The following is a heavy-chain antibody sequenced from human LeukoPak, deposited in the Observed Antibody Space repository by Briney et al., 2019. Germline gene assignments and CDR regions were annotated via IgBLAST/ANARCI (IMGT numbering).Heavy chain of an antibody. J-gene: IGHJ6*03. D-gene: IGHD3-10*01. Sequence: ASVKVSCKASGCTFTSYDINWVRQATGQGLEWMGRMNPNSGNTGYAQKFQGRVTMTRNTSISTAYMELSSLRSEDTAVYYCARAVYYGSGSYVRNYYYYYMDVWGKGTTVTISS. V-gene: IGHV1-8*01. CDR3: ARAVYYGSGSYVRNYYYYYMDV. CDR2: MNPNSGNT. CDR1: GCTFTSYD.